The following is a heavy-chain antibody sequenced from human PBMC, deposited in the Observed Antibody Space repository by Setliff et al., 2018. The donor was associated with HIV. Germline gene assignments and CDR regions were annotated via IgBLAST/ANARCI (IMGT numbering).Heavy chain of an antibody. CDR3: ARGAWYTSGWHSSRYMDV. CDR1: GYTFTSSD. Sequence: ASVKVSCKASGYTFTSSDIYWVRKATGQGLEWMGWVNPKSGNTGYAQKFQGRVIMTRDTSISTVYMELRSLRSEDTAVYYCARGAWYTSGWHSSRYMDVWGKGTTVTVSS. V-gene: IGHV1-8*02. J-gene: IGHJ6*03. CDR2: VNPKSGNT. D-gene: IGHD6-25*01.